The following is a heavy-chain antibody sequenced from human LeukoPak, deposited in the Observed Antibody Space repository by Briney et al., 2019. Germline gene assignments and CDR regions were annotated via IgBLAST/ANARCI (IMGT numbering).Heavy chain of an antibody. V-gene: IGHV1-2*02. Sequence: ASVKVSCKASGYTFTGYYMHWVRQAPGQGLEWMGWINPNSGGTNYAQKFQGRVTMTRDTSISTAYMELRSLRSDDTAVYYCAREGIVYYDILTGYYSRDFDYWGQGTLVTVSS. J-gene: IGHJ4*02. CDR2: INPNSGGT. CDR3: AREGIVYYDILTGYYSRDFDY. D-gene: IGHD3-9*01. CDR1: GYTFTGYY.